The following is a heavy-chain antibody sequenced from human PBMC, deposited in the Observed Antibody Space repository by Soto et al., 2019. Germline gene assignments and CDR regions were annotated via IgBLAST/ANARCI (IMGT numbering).Heavy chain of an antibody. J-gene: IGHJ5*02. CDR1: GFTFSSYE. D-gene: IGHD4-17*01. V-gene: IGHV3-48*03. Sequence: GGSLRLSCAASGFTFSSYEMSWVRQAPGKGLEWVSYISSSGSTIYYADSVKGRFTISRDNAKNSLYLQMNSLRAEDTAVYYCAREGVETLDYGGNHGWFDPWGQGTLVTVS. CDR3: AREGVETLDYGGNHGWFDP. CDR2: ISSSGSTI.